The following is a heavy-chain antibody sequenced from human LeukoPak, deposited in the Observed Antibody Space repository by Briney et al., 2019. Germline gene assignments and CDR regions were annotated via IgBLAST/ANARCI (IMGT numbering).Heavy chain of an antibody. Sequence: SVKVSCKASGGTFSSYAISWVRQAPGQGLEWMGGIIPIFGTANYAQKFQGRVTITADESTSTAYMELSSLRSEDTAVYYCATKEGNVLRFLEWFASYYYMDVWGKGTTVTVSS. J-gene: IGHJ6*03. V-gene: IGHV1-69*13. D-gene: IGHD3-3*01. CDR1: GGTFSSYA. CDR2: IIPIFGTA. CDR3: ATKEGNVLRFLEWFASYYYMDV.